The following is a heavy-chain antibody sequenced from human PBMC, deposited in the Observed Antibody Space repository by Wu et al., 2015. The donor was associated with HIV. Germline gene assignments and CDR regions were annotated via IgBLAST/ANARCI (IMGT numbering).Heavy chain of an antibody. D-gene: IGHD2-15*01. Sequence: QVQLQESGPGLVKPSETLSLTCTVSGGSISSYYWSWIRQPPGKGLEWIGYIYYSGSTNYNPSLKSRVTISVDTSKNQFSLKLSSVTAADTAVYYCARLYCSGGSCYSGKPYYFDYVGPGNAGHRLL. J-gene: IGHJ4*02. CDR1: GGSISSYY. CDR3: ARLYCSGGSCYSGKPYYFDY. V-gene: IGHV4-59*01. CDR2: IYYSGST.